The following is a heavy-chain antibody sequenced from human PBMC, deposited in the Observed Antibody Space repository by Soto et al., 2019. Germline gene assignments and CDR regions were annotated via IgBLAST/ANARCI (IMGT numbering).Heavy chain of an antibody. CDR2: IYYSGST. D-gene: IGHD3-10*01. V-gene: IGHV4-31*03. J-gene: IGHJ6*02. Sequence: LSLTCTVSGGSISSGGYYWSWIRQHPGKGLEWIGYIYYSGSTYYNPSLKSRVTISVDTSKNQFSLKLSSVTAADTAVYYCARSETLTMVRGVSYYYYGMDVWGQGTTVTVSS. CDR3: ARSETLTMVRGVSYYYYGMDV. CDR1: GGSISSGGYY.